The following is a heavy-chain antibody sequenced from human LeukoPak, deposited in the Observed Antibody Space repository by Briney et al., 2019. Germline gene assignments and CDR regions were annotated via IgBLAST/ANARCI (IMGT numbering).Heavy chain of an antibody. CDR1: GYTFTGYY. D-gene: IGHD3-3*01. CDR3: ARDAVRHDFSPHYYYYYMDV. V-gene: IGHV1-2*06. Sequence: GAXVKASCKASGYTFTGYYMHWVRQAPGQGLEWMGRINPNSGGTNYAQKFQGRVTMTRDTSISTAYMELSRLRSDDTAVYYCARDAVRHDFSPHYYYYYMDVWGKGTTVTVSS. CDR2: INPNSGGT. J-gene: IGHJ6*03.